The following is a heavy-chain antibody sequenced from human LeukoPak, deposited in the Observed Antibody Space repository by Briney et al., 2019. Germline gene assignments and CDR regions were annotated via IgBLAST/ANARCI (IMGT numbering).Heavy chain of an antibody. V-gene: IGHV3-11*01. CDR3: AKGSRITGTTRLDRFDY. D-gene: IGHD1-7*01. CDR1: GFTFSDYY. J-gene: IGHJ4*02. Sequence: GGSLRLSYAASGFTFSDYYMNWIRQAPGKGLEWVSYISSSGNTINYADSVKGRFTISRDNSKNTLYLQMNSLRAEDTAVYYCAKGSRITGTTRLDRFDYWGQGTLVTVSS. CDR2: ISSSGNTI.